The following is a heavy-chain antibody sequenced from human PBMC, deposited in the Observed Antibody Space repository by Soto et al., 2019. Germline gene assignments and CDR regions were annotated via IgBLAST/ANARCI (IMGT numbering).Heavy chain of an antibody. V-gene: IGHV1-69*13. D-gene: IGHD3-3*02. CDR2: IIPIFGTA. Sequence: GASVKVSCKASGGTFSSYAISWVRQAPGQGLEWMGGIIPIFGTANYAQKFQGRVTITADESTSTAYMELSSLRSEDTAVYYCASAPDIFGGNWFDPWGQGTLVTVSS. J-gene: IGHJ5*02. CDR1: GGTFSSYA. CDR3: ASAPDIFGGNWFDP.